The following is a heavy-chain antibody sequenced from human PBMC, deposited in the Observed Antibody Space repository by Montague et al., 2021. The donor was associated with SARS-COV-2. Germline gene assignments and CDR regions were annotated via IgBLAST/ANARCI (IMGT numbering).Heavy chain of an antibody. CDR1: GGSFSVYY. D-gene: IGHD4-17*01. CDR2: INHSGTA. V-gene: IGHV4-34*01. Sequence: SETLSLTCAVYGGSFSVYYWSWRRQSPRSGREGIAEINHSGTANYNPSLKGRVSISVDTSKNPFTLKLTSVTAADTAMYYCSNPLGHGDYVFDSWGQGTLVTVSS. CDR3: SNPLGHGDYVFDS. J-gene: IGHJ4*02.